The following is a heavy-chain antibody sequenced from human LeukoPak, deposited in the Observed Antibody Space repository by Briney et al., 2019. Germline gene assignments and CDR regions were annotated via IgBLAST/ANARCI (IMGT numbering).Heavy chain of an antibody. CDR2: IRYDGSNK. Sequence: PGGSLRLSCAASGFTFSSYGMHWVRQAPGKGLEWVAFIRYDGSNKYYADSVKGRFTISRDNSKNTLYLQMNSLRAEDTAVYYCAKGGFLPNWFDPWGQGTLVTVSS. V-gene: IGHV3-30*02. D-gene: IGHD3-3*01. CDR1: GFTFSSYG. J-gene: IGHJ5*02. CDR3: AKGGFLPNWFDP.